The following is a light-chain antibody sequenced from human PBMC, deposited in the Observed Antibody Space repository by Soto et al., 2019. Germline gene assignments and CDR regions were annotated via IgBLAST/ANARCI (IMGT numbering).Light chain of an antibody. V-gene: IGKV3-11*01. CDR2: DIS. Sequence: DIVLTQSPATLSLSPGERATLSCRASQSVARFLAWYQQKPGQAPRLLIYDISNRAAGIPARFSGSGSGKDFTLTISSLEPEDFAVYYCQQRNFWLTFGGGTKVDIK. CDR1: QSVARF. J-gene: IGKJ4*01. CDR3: QQRNFWLT.